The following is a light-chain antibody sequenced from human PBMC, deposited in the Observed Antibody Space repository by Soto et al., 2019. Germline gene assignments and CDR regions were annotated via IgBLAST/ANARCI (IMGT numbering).Light chain of an antibody. Sequence: DIQMTQSPSTLSASVGDRVTFTCRASQSISSWLAWYQQKPGEVPKLLIYKASNLESGVPSRFSGSGSGTEFTLTIIRLQPYDFATYYCQQYHTYWTFGQGTKVEIK. CDR3: QQYHTYWT. CDR1: QSISSW. V-gene: IGKV1-5*03. J-gene: IGKJ1*01. CDR2: KAS.